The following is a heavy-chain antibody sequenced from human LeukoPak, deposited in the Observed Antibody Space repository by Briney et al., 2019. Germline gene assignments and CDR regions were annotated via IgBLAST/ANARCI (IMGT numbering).Heavy chain of an antibody. Sequence: SETLSLTCTVSGGSISSYYWSWIRQPPGKGLEWIGYIYYSGSTNYNPSLKSRVTISVDTSKNQFSLKLSSVTAADTAVYYCAREGGGYSGYDSFLHWYFDLWGRGTLVTVSS. CDR1: GGSISSYY. J-gene: IGHJ2*01. D-gene: IGHD5-12*01. V-gene: IGHV4-59*01. CDR2: IYYSGST. CDR3: AREGGGYSGYDSFLHWYFDL.